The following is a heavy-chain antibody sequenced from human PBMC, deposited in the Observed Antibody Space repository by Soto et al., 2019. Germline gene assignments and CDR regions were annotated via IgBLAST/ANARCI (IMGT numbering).Heavy chain of an antibody. CDR1: GFTFSSYG. CDR2: IAYDGSNK. D-gene: IGHD4-17*01. V-gene: IGHV3-30*18. CDR3: AKDFTGVKFYGDYVGGGFDY. Sequence: QVQLVESGGGVVQPGRSLRLSCAASGFTFSSYGMHWVRQAPGKGLEWVAVIAYDGSNKYYADSVKGRFTISRDNSKNPLYLQMNSLRAEDTAVYYCAKDFTGVKFYGDYVGGGFDYWGQGTLVTVSS. J-gene: IGHJ4*02.